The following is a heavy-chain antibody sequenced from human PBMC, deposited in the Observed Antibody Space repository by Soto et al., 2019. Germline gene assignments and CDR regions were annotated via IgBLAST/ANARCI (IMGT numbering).Heavy chain of an antibody. CDR1: GGAISTYY. CDR2: IYYTGST. D-gene: IGHD2-15*01. J-gene: IGHJ4*02. V-gene: IGHV4-59*01. Sequence: SETLSLTCTISGGAISTYYWTWIRQPPGKGLEWIGYIYYTGSTSYNPSLRSRVTISVDTSKNQFSLKLSSVTAADTAVYYCASLSAGCSGGSCYGLFDYWGQGTLVTVSS. CDR3: ASLSAGCSGGSCYGLFDY.